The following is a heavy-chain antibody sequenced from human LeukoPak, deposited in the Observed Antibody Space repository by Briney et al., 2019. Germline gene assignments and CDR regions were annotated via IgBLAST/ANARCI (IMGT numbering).Heavy chain of an antibody. CDR3: AREGVRYSDGRSTIDY. CDR2: IYSGGST. V-gene: IGHV3-66*01. D-gene: IGHD5-18*01. J-gene: IGHJ4*02. CDR1: GFTFSSNY. Sequence: GGSLRLSCAASGFTFSSNYMSWVRQAPGKGLEWVAVIYSGGSTYYADSVKGRFTISRDNSKNTLYLQMNSLRAEDTAVYYCAREGVRYSDGRSTIDYWGEGTLVTVSS.